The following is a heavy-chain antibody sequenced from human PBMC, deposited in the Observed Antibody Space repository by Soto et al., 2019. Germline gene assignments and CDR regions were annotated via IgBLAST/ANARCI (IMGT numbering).Heavy chain of an antibody. D-gene: IGHD2-15*01. CDR3: VAATPTHY. CDR1: GYTFTSYA. J-gene: IGHJ4*02. V-gene: IGHV1-3*01. Sequence: QVQLVQSGAEVKKPGASVKVSCKASGYTFTSYAMHWLRQAPGQRLEWMGWINAGNGNTKYSQKFQGRVTITRDTSASTAYMELSSLRAEDTAVYYCVAATPTHYWGQGTLVPRSS. CDR2: INAGNGNT.